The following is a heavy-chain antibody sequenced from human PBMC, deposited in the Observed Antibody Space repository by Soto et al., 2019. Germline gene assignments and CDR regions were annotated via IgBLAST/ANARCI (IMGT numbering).Heavy chain of an antibody. Sequence: ASVKGSWKSTEYTLIKIYMHWVRQASGQRLELVGWMKPSSGNTGYAQQFQGRVSVTRSPSISTAYMELSDLRFEDTAVYYCARVGDSASYAMDVWGQGTTVTVSS. CDR3: ARVGDSASYAMDV. CDR1: EYTLIKIY. D-gene: IGHD3-16*01. V-gene: IGHV1-8*01. CDR2: MKPSSGNT. J-gene: IGHJ6*02.